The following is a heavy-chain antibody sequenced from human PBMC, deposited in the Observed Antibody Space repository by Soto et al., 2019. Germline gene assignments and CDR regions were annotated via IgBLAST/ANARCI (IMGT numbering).Heavy chain of an antibody. CDR1: GFSLSTSGGG. CDR2: IYWDDDK. J-gene: IGHJ4*02. V-gene: IGHV2-5*02. CDR3: AHSSAGIVDY. Sequence: SGPTLVNPTQTLTLTCTFSGFSLSTSGGGVGWIRQPPGKALEGLALIYWDDDKRYSPSLKSRLTINKDTSKNQVALTMTNMHPVAPAPSYCAHSSAGIVDYWGQGTLVTVSS. D-gene: IGHD6-19*01.